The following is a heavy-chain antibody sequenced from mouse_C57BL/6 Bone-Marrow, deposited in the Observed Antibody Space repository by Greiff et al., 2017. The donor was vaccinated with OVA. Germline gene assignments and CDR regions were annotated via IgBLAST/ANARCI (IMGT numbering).Heavy chain of an antibody. D-gene: IGHD2-4*01. Sequence: VQLQQSGPVLVKPGASVKMSCKASGYTFTDYYMNWVKQSHGKSLEWIGVINPYNGGTSYNQKFKGKATLTVDKSSSTAYMELNSLTSEDSAVYYCARRRDYDASFAYWGQGTLVTVSA. V-gene: IGHV1-19*01. CDR2: INPYNGGT. CDR1: GYTFTDYY. CDR3: ARRRDYDASFAY. J-gene: IGHJ3*01.